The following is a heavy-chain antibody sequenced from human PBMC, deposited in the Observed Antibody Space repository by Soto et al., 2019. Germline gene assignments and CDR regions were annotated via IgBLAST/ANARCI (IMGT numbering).Heavy chain of an antibody. D-gene: IGHD3-10*01. V-gene: IGHV4-31*03. J-gene: IGHJ6*03. CDR2: IYYSGST. Sequence: SETLSLTRTVSGGSISSGGYYWSWIRQHPGKGLEWIGYIYYSGSTYYNPSLKSRVTISVDTSKNQFSLKLSSVTAADTAVYYCARGSLGSYYYYYMDVWGKGTTVTVYS. CDR3: ARGSLGSYYYYYMDV. CDR1: GGSISSGGYY.